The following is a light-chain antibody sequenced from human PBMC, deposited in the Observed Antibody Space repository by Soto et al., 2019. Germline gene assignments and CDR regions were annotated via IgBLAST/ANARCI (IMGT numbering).Light chain of an antibody. Sequence: QSALTQPASVSESPGQSITISCAGTSSDIGGYNYVSWYQQHPDKAPKLMIYGVTNRPSGVSDRFSGSKSGNTASLTISGLQAEDEANYYCTSYTSSSTYVFGTGTKVTVL. CDR3: TSYTSSSTYV. CDR2: GVT. V-gene: IGLV2-14*01. CDR1: SSDIGGYNY. J-gene: IGLJ1*01.